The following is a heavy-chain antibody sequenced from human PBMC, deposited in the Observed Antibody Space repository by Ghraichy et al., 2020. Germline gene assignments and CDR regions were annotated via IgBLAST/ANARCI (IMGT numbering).Heavy chain of an antibody. J-gene: IGHJ6*03. D-gene: IGHD3-16*01. Sequence: GGSLRLSCAASGFTFSSYAMSWVRQAPGKGLEWVSAISGSGGSTYYADSVKGRFTISRDNSKNTLYLQMNSLRAEDTAVYYCAKDRASGGGYYYMDVWGKGTTVTVSS. CDR1: GFTFSSYA. CDR3: AKDRASGGGYYYMDV. V-gene: IGHV3-23*01. CDR2: ISGSGGST.